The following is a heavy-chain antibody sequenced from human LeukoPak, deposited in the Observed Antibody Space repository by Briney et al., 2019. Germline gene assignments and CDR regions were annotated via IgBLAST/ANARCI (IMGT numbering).Heavy chain of an antibody. V-gene: IGHV4-39*07. CDR1: GGSISSSSYY. D-gene: IGHD3-16*01. Sequence: PSETLSLTCTVSGGSISSSSYYWGWIHQAPGKGLEWIGSIYYSGSTYYNPSLKSRVTISVDTSKNQFSLKLSSVTAADTAVYYCASSWAYVWGNQFGYWGQGTLVTVSS. J-gene: IGHJ4*02. CDR2: IYYSGST. CDR3: ASSWAYVWGNQFGY.